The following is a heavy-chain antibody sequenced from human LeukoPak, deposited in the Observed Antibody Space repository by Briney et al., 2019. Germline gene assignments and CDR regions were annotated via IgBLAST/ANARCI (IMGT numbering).Heavy chain of an antibody. CDR3: ATISAQPFDI. CDR2: IKPDGIDK. Sequence: GGSLRLSCVGSGFTFRSHWVNWVRQSPRKGLEWVANIKPDGIDKYYVDSARGRFTVSRDNAKNSAFLQMNSLRAEDTAIYYCATISAQPFDIWGQGTLVSVSS. CDR1: GFTFRSHW. V-gene: IGHV3-7*01. D-gene: IGHD5-24*01. J-gene: IGHJ3*02.